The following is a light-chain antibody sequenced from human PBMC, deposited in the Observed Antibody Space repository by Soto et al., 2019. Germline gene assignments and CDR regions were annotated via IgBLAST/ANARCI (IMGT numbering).Light chain of an antibody. CDR2: DVS. Sequence: QSALTQPASVSGSPGQSITISCTGTSSDVGGYNYVSWYQHHPGKAPKVMIYDVSNRPSGVSNRFSGSKSGNTASLTISGLQAEDEADYYCSSYTISSTLVFGGGTQLT. V-gene: IGLV2-14*03. CDR1: SSDVGGYNY. J-gene: IGLJ2*01. CDR3: SSYTISSTLV.